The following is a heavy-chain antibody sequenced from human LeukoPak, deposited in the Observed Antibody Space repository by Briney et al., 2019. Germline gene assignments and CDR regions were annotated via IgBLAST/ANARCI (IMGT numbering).Heavy chain of an antibody. D-gene: IGHD3-10*01. J-gene: IGHJ5*02. V-gene: IGHV4-61*02. CDR3: ARARPGDGFDP. CDR2: FYSGGST. CDR1: GGSISSSSYY. Sequence: SETLSLTCTVSGGSISSSSYYWSWIRQPAGKGLEWIGRFYSGGSTDYNPSLKSRVTMSVDTSKNQFSLKLSSVTAADTAVYYCARARPGDGFDPWGQGTLVTVSS.